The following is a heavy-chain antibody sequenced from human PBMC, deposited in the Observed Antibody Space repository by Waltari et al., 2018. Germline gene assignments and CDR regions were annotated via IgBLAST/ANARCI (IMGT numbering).Heavy chain of an antibody. CDR1: NASITSGVYF. D-gene: IGHD3-22*01. CDR3: VRQAPDSSGFFPNYFDS. CDR2: IYYSGMT. J-gene: IGHJ4*02. V-gene: IGHV4-39*01. Sequence: QLQLNMSGPGLVKPSETLSLTCAVSNASITSGVYFWGWFRQPPGKGLECVCVIYYSGMTFHNPSRKSRVTISVTKSKNRFSLRLRSVTAADTAVYYCVRQAPDSSGFFPNYFDSWGQGTLVTVSS.